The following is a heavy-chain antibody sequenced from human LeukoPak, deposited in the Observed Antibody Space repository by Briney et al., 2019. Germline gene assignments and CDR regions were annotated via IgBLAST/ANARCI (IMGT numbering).Heavy chain of an antibody. D-gene: IGHD3-10*01. J-gene: IGHJ5*02. CDR1: GGSFSGYH. CDR3: ARGAGPYYYGSGSYRNWFDP. CDR2: INHSGST. Sequence: SETLSLTCAVYGGSFSGYHWSWIRQPPGKGLEWIGEINHSGSTNYNPSLKSRVTISVDTSKNQFSLKLSSVTAADTAVYYCARGAGPYYYGSGSYRNWFDPWGQGTLVTVSS. V-gene: IGHV4-34*01.